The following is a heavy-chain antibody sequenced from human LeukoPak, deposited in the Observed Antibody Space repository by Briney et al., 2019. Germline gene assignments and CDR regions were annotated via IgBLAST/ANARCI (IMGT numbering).Heavy chain of an antibody. V-gene: IGHV1-46*01. CDR3: ARDRGEYSYGYYYYYMDV. J-gene: IGHJ6*03. CDR1: GYTFTSYY. Sequence: ASVKVSCKASGYTFTSYYMHWVRQAPGQGLEWMGIINPSGGSTSYAQKFQGRVTMTRDMSTSTVYMELSSLRSEDTAVYYCARDRGEYSYGYYYYYMDVWGKGTTVTVSS. D-gene: IGHD5-18*01. CDR2: INPSGGST.